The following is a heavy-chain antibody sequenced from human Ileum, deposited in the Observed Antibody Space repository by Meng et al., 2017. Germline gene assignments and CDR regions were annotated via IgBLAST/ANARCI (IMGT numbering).Heavy chain of an antibody. CDR1: GDSVISGSYY. D-gene: IGHD7-27*01. Sequence: VQLQESCPGLVRPSETLSLTCSVSGDSVISGSYYWNWSRQSAGKGLEWIGYINYSGTAYYNASLGSRVSMSIDTSKNQFSLKLTSVTAADTAVYYCTRDQTSNGWGSFDSWGQGTPVTVSS. CDR3: TRDQTSNGWGSFDS. CDR2: INYSGTA. V-gene: IGHV4-61*01. J-gene: IGHJ4*02.